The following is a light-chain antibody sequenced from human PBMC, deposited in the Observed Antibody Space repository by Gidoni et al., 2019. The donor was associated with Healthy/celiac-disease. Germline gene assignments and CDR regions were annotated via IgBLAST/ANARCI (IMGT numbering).Light chain of an antibody. Sequence: DIVMTQSPDSLAVSLGERATINCKSSQSVLYSPNNKNYLAWYQQKPGHPPKLLIYWASTRESGVPDRFSGSGSGTDFTLTISSLQAEDVAVYYCQQYYSTLYTFGQGTKLEIK. V-gene: IGKV4-1*01. CDR2: WAS. CDR3: QQYYSTLYT. CDR1: QSVLYSPNNKNY. J-gene: IGKJ2*01.